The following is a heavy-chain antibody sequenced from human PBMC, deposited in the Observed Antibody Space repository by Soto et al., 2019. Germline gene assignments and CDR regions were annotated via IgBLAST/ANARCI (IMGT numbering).Heavy chain of an antibody. Sequence: SETLSLSYTVAGGTIRGYGGSWIRQTAGKGLEWIGRIYTSGNIDYSPSLKSRVTMSVDTSKNQFSLNLTSVTAADTAVYYCARGGARAVAATFDFWVQGSPVTVFS. CDR2: IYTSGNI. CDR1: GGTIRGYG. CDR3: ARGGARAVAATFDF. J-gene: IGHJ4*02. V-gene: IGHV4-4*07. D-gene: IGHD2-15*01.